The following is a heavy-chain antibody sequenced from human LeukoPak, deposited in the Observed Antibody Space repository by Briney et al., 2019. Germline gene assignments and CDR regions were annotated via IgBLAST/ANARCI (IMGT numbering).Heavy chain of an antibody. CDR2: ISYSGNT. Sequence: SETLSLTCTVSGGSISNYYWSWIRQPPGKELEWIGYISYSGNTDSNPSLKSRVTISVDTSKNQFSLQLNSVTPEDTAVYYCARDPESRGDRSGYYRLYFDYWGQGTLVTVSS. CDR3: ARDPESRGDRSGYYRLYFDY. V-gene: IGHV4-59*12. D-gene: IGHD3-22*01. CDR1: GGSISNYY. J-gene: IGHJ4*02.